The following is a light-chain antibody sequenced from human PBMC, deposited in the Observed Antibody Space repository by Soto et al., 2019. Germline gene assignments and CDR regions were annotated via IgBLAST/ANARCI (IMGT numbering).Light chain of an antibody. CDR2: SNN. CDR3: ATWDDSLKGV. V-gene: IGLV1-44*01. J-gene: IGLJ2*01. CDR1: SSNIGSNP. Sequence: QSVLTQPPSASGTPGQRVIISCSGSSSNIGSNPVNWYQHLPGAAPKLLIYSNNQRPSGVPDRFSGSKSGTSASLAISGLQSEDEGDYYCATWDDSLKGVFGGGTKLTVL.